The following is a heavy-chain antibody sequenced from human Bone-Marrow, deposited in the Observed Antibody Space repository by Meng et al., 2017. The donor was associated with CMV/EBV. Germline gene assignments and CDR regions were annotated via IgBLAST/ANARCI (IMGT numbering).Heavy chain of an antibody. CDR1: GGTFSSYA. CDR3: ASSKAAAGDY. J-gene: IGHJ4*02. V-gene: IGHV1-8*02. D-gene: IGHD6-13*01. CDR2: MNPNSGNT. Sequence: ASVKVSCKASGGTFSSYAISWVRQAPGQGLEWMGWMNPNSGNTGYAQKFQGRVTMTRNTSISTAYMELSSLRSEDTAVYYCASSKAAAGDYWGQGTLVTVSS.